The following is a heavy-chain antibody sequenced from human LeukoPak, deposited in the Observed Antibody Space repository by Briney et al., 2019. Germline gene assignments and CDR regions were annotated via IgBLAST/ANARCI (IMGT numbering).Heavy chain of an antibody. D-gene: IGHD6-19*01. CDR3: ARWGESVAEAGTFDY. Sequence: GGSLRLSCAASGFTFSSYAMHWVRQAPGKGLEWVAVISYDGSNKYYADSVKGRFTISRDNSKNTLYLQMNSLRVEDTAVYYCARWGESVAEAGTFDYWGLGTLVTVSS. CDR1: GFTFSSYA. V-gene: IGHV3-30-3*01. J-gene: IGHJ4*02. CDR2: ISYDGSNK.